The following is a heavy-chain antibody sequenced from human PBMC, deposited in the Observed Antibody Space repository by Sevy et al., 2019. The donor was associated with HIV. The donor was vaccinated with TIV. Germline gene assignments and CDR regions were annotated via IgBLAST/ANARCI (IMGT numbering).Heavy chain of an antibody. CDR3: ARLSVSSSSVPLYYYYGMDV. Sequence: GESLKISCKGSGYSFTSYWIGWVRQMPGKGLEWMGIIYPGDSDTRYSPSFQGQVTISADKSISTAYLQWSSLKASDTAMYYCARLSVSSSSVPLYYYYGMDVWGQGTTVTVSS. CDR1: GYSFTSYW. V-gene: IGHV5-51*01. CDR2: IYPGDSDT. J-gene: IGHJ6*02. D-gene: IGHD6-6*01.